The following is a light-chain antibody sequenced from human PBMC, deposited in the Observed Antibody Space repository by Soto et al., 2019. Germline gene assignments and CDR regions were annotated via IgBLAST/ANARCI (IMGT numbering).Light chain of an antibody. CDR2: DAS. Sequence: EIVLTQSPDTLSLSAGERATLSCRASQSIGNSLAWYQQKPGQAPRLLIYDASKRATGIPARFSGSGSGTDFTLIIASLEPEDFAVYSCQQRSSWPLTFGGGTNVEIK. V-gene: IGKV3-11*01. J-gene: IGKJ4*01. CDR1: QSIGNS. CDR3: QQRSSWPLT.